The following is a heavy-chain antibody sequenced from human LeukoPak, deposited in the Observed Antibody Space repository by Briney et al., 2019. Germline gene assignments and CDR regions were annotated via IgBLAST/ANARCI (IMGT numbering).Heavy chain of an antibody. J-gene: IGHJ4*02. CDR1: GINLNTYG. Sequence: GGSLRLSCAATGINLNTYGMHWVRQAPGKGLEWVANIKQDGSEKYYVDSVKGRFTISRDNAKNSLYLQMNSLRAEDTAVYYCARRVFGEPYFDYWGQGTLVTVSS. D-gene: IGHD3-10*01. CDR2: IKQDGSEK. V-gene: IGHV3-7*01. CDR3: ARRVFGEPYFDY.